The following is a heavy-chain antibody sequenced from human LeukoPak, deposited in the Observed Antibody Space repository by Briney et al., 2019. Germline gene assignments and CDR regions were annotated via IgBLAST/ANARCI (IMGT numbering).Heavy chain of an antibody. CDR3: ARVNCSSTSCIHPLYFH. V-gene: IGHV1-69*13. CDR2: IIPIFGTA. D-gene: IGHD2-2*01. Sequence: SVKVSCMASGGTFSSYAISWVRQAPGQGLEWMGGIIPIFGTANYAQKFQGRVTITADESTSTAYMELSSLRSEDTAVYYCARVNCSSTSCIHPLYFHWGQGTLVTVSS. CDR1: GGTFSSYA. J-gene: IGHJ4*02.